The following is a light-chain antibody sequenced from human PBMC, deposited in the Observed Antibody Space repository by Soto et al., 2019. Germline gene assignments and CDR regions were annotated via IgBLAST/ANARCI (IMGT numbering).Light chain of an antibody. CDR3: SPYTISSAVV. Sequence: QSALTQPASVSGSPGQSITISCTGTSCDVGGYNYVSWYQQHPGKAPKLLIFDVIKRPSGVSNRFSGSKSGNTAALTISGLQAEDEGDYYCSPYTISSAVVFGGGTKLTVL. V-gene: IGLV2-14*01. J-gene: IGLJ2*01. CDR2: DVI. CDR1: SCDVGGYNY.